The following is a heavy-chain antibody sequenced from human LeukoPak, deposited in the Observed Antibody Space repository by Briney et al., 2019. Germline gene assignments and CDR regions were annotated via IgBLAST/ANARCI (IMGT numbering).Heavy chain of an antibody. J-gene: IGHJ5*02. CDR3: ARNAPVDYDFWSGFRANWFDP. Sequence: SQTLSLTCTVSVGSISSYYWGWIPQPPGWGLEWVGYIYYSGSTNDNPSRKSRVTISVDTSKNQFSLKLSSVTAADTAVYYCARNAPVDYDFWSGFRANWFDPWGQGTLVTVSS. D-gene: IGHD3-3*01. CDR2: IYYSGST. V-gene: IGHV4-59*01. CDR1: VGSISSYY.